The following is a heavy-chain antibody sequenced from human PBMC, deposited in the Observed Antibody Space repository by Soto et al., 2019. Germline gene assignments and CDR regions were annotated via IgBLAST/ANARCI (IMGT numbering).Heavy chain of an antibody. CDR2: IYPGDSDT. D-gene: IGHD7-27*01. Sequence: GESLKISCKGSGYSFTSYWIGWVRQMPGKGLEWMGIIYPGDSDTRYSPSFQGQVTISADKSISTAYLQWSSLKASDTAMYYCARQGHWGFHYYYYMDVWGKGTKVTVSS. CDR3: ARQGHWGFHYYYYMDV. CDR1: GYSFTSYW. V-gene: IGHV5-51*01. J-gene: IGHJ6*03.